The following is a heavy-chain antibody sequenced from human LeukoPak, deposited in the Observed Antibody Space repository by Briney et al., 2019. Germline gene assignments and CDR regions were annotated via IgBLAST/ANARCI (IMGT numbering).Heavy chain of an antibody. D-gene: IGHD6-19*01. CDR1: GASISSYY. V-gene: IGHV4-4*07. J-gene: IGHJ1*01. Sequence: PSETLSLTCTVSGASISSYYWSWIRQPAGKGLDWIGRIYSSGSTNYKSSLKSRVTMSVDMAKNQFSLKLSSVTAADTGVYYCAREDRSGWAEYFQHWGKGTLVTVSA. CDR3: AREDRSGWAEYFQH. CDR2: IYSSGST.